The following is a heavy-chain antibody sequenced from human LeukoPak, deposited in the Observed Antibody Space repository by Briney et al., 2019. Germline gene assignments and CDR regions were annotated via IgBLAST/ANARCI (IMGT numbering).Heavy chain of an antibody. V-gene: IGHV1-69*06. J-gene: IGHJ6*04. CDR2: IIPIFGTA. D-gene: IGHD3-10*01. CDR3: ARDRYYYGSGSPMDV. CDR1: GGTFSSYA. Sequence: ASVKVSCKASGGTFSSYAISWVRQAPGQGLEWMGGIIPIFGTANYAQKFQGRVTITADKSTSTAYMELSSLRSEDTAVYYCARDRYYYGSGSPMDVWGKGTTVTVSS.